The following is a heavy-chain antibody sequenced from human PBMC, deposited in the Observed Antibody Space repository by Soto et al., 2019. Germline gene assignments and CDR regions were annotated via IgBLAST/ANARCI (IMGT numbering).Heavy chain of an antibody. V-gene: IGHV4-34*01. D-gene: IGHD4-17*01. J-gene: IGHJ4*02. CDR2: INHSGST. CDR1: GGSFSGYY. CDR3: ARVGYGDYRPGYFDY. Sequence: QVQLQQWGAGLLKPSETLSLTCAVYGGSFSGYYWSWIRQPPGKGLEWIGEINHSGSTNYNPSLKSRVTISVDTSKNQFSLKLSSVTAADTAVYYCARVGYGDYRPGYFDYWGQGTLVTVSS.